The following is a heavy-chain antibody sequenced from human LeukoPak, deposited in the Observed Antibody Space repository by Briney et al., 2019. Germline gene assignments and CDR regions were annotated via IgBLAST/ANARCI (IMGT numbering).Heavy chain of an antibody. J-gene: IGHJ4*02. CDR2: IYHSGST. Sequence: SETLSLTCTVSGYSISSGYYWGWIRQPPGKGLEWIGSIYHSGSTYYNPSLKSRVTISVDTSKNRFSLKLSSVTAADTAVYYCARDSYYYGSRSYYIDYWGQGTLVTVSS. D-gene: IGHD3-10*01. CDR1: GYSISSGYY. CDR3: ARDSYYYGSRSYYIDY. V-gene: IGHV4-38-2*02.